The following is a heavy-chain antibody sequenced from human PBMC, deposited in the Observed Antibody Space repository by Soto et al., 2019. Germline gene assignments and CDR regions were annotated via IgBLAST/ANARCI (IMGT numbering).Heavy chain of an antibody. CDR2: FDSVDGET. Sequence: ASVTVSCTVSGYTLTELSMHWLRQAPCSGLAWLGGFDSVDGETIYDTKFLGRVSMTEDTSTYTAYMELSNLRSEDTAVDYCAAELGDTNAFDIWGQGTMVNVSS. V-gene: IGHV1-24*01. D-gene: IGHD1-26*01. CDR3: AAELGDTNAFDI. CDR1: GYTLTELS. J-gene: IGHJ3*02.